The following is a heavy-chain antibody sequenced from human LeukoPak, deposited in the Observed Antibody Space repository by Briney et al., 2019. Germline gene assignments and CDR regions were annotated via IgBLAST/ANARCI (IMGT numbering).Heavy chain of an antibody. D-gene: IGHD3-3*01. V-gene: IGHV4-31*03. J-gene: IGHJ6*02. CDR2: IYYSGST. Sequence: SETLSLTCTVSGGSISSGGYYWSWIRQHPGKGLEWIGYIYYSGSTYYNPSLKSRVTISVDTSKNQFSLKLSSVTAADTAVYYCARGPNYDFWSGPYYYYGMDVWGQGTTVTVSS. CDR1: GGSISSGGYY. CDR3: ARGPNYDFWSGPYYYYGMDV.